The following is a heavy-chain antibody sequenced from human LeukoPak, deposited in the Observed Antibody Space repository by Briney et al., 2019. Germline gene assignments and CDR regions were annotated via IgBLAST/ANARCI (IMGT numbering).Heavy chain of an antibody. D-gene: IGHD3-22*01. Sequence: PGGSLRLSCAASGFTFSSYAMSWVRQAPGKGLEWVSVISGSGGSTYYADSVKGRFTISRDNSKNTLYLQMNSLRAEDTAVYYCAKIRVYYDSSGFDYWGQGTLVTVSS. V-gene: IGHV3-23*01. J-gene: IGHJ4*02. CDR2: ISGSGGST. CDR3: AKIRVYYDSSGFDY. CDR1: GFTFSSYA.